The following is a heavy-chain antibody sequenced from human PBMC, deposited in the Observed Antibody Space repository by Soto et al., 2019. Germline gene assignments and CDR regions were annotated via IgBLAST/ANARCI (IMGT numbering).Heavy chain of an antibody. Sequence: SSVKVSCKASGGSFISYSFTWVRQAPGQGLEWMGRIIPIQGKANYALKFQDRVTITADRSTRTAYMELRSLRPEDTAVYYCAKSLLFVDHAYMDVWGKGTTVTVSS. V-gene: IGHV1-69*02. CDR3: AKSLLFVDHAYMDV. CDR2: IIPIQGKA. D-gene: IGHD2-21*01. CDR1: GGSFISYS. J-gene: IGHJ6*03.